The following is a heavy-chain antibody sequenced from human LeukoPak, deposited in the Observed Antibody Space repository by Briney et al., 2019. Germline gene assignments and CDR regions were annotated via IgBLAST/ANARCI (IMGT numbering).Heavy chain of an antibody. D-gene: IGHD1-26*01. CDR1: GASVSSASY. CDR2: IYNGVNT. CDR3: ARSRAFNSGAFDP. J-gene: IGHJ5*02. V-gene: IGHV4-61*01. Sequence: SSETLSLTCTVSGASVSSASYWTWIRQPPGKGVEWIAHIYNGVNTNYNPSLKSRVTISVDTSKNQFSLRLNSVTAADTAVYYCARSRAFNSGAFDPWGQGSLVTVSS.